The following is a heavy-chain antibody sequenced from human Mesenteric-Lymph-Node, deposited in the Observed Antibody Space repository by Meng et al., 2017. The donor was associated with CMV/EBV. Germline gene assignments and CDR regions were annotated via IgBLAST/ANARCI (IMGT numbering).Heavy chain of an antibody. D-gene: IGHD2-2*01. CDR3: ARDLGYCSSTSCQYYYYYYGMDV. CDR1: GFTFSSYE. CDR2: ISSSSSYI. J-gene: IGHJ6*02. Sequence: GESLKISCSASGFTFSSYEMNWVRQAPGKGLEWVSSISSSSSYIYYADSVKGRFTISRDNAKNSLYLQMNSLRAEDTAVYYCARDLGYCSSTSCQYYYYYYGMDVWGQGTTVTVSS. V-gene: IGHV3-21*01.